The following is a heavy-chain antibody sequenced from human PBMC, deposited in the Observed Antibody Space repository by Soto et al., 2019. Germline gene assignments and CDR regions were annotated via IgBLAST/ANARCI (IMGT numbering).Heavy chain of an antibody. CDR1: GGSISSSSW. Sequence: HLQESGPGLVRPSETLSLTCAVSGGSISSSSWWTWVRQSPEKGLEWIGEFYHAGSPDYNPSFQSRVTIILDKSKNNFSLRLTSVTAADPAVSYCARGSSFRGDFDIWGQGTTVTVSS. CDR2: FYHAGSP. V-gene: IGHV4-4*02. D-gene: IGHD2-21*01. CDR3: ARGSSFRGDFDI. J-gene: IGHJ3*02.